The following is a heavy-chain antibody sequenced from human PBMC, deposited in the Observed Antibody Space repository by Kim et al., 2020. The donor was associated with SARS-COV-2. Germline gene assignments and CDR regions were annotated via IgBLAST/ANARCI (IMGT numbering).Heavy chain of an antibody. D-gene: IGHD2-2*01. J-gene: IGHJ6*03. V-gene: IGHV3-30*01. CDR3: AREILVPADPDYYYYYMDV. Sequence: GRFTISRDNSKNTLYLQMNSPRAEDTAVYYCAREILVPADPDYYYYYMDVWGKGTTVTVSS.